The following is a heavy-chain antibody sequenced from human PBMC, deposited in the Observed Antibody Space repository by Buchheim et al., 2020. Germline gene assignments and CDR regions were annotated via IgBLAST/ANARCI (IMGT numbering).Heavy chain of an antibody. Sequence: QVQLVESGGGVVQPGRSLRLSCAASGFTFSSYGMHWVRQAPGKGLEWVAVIWYDGSKIYYADSVKGRFTIPRDNSKNTLYLQMDSLRAEDTAVYYCARGVAAADHWGQGTL. CDR1: GFTFSSYG. CDR2: IWYDGSKI. D-gene: IGHD6-13*01. CDR3: ARGVAAADH. V-gene: IGHV3-33*01. J-gene: IGHJ4*02.